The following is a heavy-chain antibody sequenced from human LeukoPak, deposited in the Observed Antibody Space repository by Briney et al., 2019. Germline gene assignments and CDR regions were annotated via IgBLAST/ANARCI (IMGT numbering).Heavy chain of an antibody. D-gene: IGHD6-19*01. CDR1: GGSISSSSYY. V-gene: IGHV4-39*01. CDR3: ARHSSGWLDYGFRKTPKPKYYFDY. CDR2: IYYSGST. J-gene: IGHJ4*02. Sequence: SETLSLTCTVSGGSISSSSYYWGWIRQPPGKGLEWIGSIYYSGSTYYNPSLKSRVTISVDTSKNQFSLKLSSVTAADTAVYYCARHSSGWLDYGFRKTPKPKYYFDYWGQGTLVTVSS.